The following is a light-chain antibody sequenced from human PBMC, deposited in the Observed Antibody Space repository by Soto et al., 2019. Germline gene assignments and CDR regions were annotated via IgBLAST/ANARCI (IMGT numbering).Light chain of an antibody. CDR2: GAS. Sequence: EIVLTQSPGTLSLSRWEIATLSCRASQSVSSSYLAWYQQKPGQAPRLLIYGASSRATGIPDRFSGSGSGTDFTLTISRLEPEDFAVYYCQQYGSFPITFGQGTRLEI. CDR1: QSVSSSY. V-gene: IGKV3-20*01. CDR3: QQYGSFPIT. J-gene: IGKJ5*01.